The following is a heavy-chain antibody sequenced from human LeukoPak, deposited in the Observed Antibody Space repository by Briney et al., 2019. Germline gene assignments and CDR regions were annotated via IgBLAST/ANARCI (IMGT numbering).Heavy chain of an antibody. J-gene: IGHJ4*02. CDR1: GGSTTSFY. V-gene: IGHV4-59*01. D-gene: IGHD2-8*01. Sequence: SETLSLACTLSGGSTTSFYWSWIRHPPGKGREWIGYIYYSGRTNNNPSLTGRVTIPVDTSRIQFSLMLAAVTPADRPGNNFARVIPLMQKNGYFDYWGQGTLVTVPS. CDR3: ARVIPLMQKNGYFDY. CDR2: IYYSGRT.